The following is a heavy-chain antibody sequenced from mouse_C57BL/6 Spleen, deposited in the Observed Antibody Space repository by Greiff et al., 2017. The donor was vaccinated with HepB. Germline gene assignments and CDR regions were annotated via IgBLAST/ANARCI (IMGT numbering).Heavy chain of an antibody. CDR2: IYPGDGDT. J-gene: IGHJ2*01. CDR1: GYAFSSSW. Sequence: SGPELVKPGASVKISCKASGYAFSSSWMNWVKQRPGKGLEWIGRIYPGDGDTNYNGKFKGKATLTADKSSSTAYMQLSSLTSEDSAVYFCARSYYGSSYSYFDYWGQGTTLTVSS. D-gene: IGHD1-1*01. V-gene: IGHV1-82*01. CDR3: ARSYYGSSYSYFDY.